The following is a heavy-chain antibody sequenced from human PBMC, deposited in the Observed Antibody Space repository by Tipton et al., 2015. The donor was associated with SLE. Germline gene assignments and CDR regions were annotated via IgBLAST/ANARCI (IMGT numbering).Heavy chain of an antibody. J-gene: IGHJ3*02. D-gene: IGHD4-17*01. CDR3: ARDPFPTVTPGAFDI. V-gene: IGHV4-59*11. CDR1: GGSISSHY. Sequence: TLSLTCTVSGGSISSHYWSRIRQPPGKGLEWIGYIYYSGSTNYNPTLKSRVTISVDTSKNQFSLKLSSVTAADTAVYYCARDPFPTVTPGAFDIWGQGTMVTVSS. CDR2: IYYSGST.